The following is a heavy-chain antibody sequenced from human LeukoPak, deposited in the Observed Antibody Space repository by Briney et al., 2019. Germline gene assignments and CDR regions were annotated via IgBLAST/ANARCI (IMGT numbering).Heavy chain of an antibody. Sequence: GGSLRLSCAASGFTFSSYSMNWVRQAPGKGLEWVSYISSSSSTIYYADSVKGRFTITRDNAKNSLYLQMNSLRAEDTAVYYCARADIVVVPAARGGDWGQGTLVTVSS. CDR2: ISSSSSTI. J-gene: IGHJ4*02. V-gene: IGHV3-48*01. D-gene: IGHD2-2*01. CDR1: GFTFSSYS. CDR3: ARADIVVVPAARGGD.